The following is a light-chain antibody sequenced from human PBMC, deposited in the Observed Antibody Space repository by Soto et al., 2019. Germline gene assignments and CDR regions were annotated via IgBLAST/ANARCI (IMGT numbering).Light chain of an antibody. J-gene: IGLJ3*02. CDR2: SYT. V-gene: IGLV1-47*02. CDR3: AAWDDSLSGWV. Sequence: QSALTQPPSASGTPGQRVTISCSGSTSNIGSNFVYWYQHLPGTAPKLLIFSYTQRPSGVPDRFSGSKSATSASLAISGLRSDDEADYYCAAWDDSLSGWVFGGGTQLTVL. CDR1: TSNIGSNF.